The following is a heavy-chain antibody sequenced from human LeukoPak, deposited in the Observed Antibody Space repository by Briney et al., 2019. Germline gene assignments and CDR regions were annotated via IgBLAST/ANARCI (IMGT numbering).Heavy chain of an antibody. D-gene: IGHD6-6*01. J-gene: IGHJ4*02. V-gene: IGHV1-8*01. CDR3: ARGQYSSSDYFDY. CDR1: GYTFTSYD. CDR2: MNPNSGNT. Sequence: GASVKVSCKASGYTFTSYDINWVRQATGQGLEWMGWMNPNSGNTGYAQKFQGRVIMTRNTSIGTAYMELSSLRSEDTAVYYCARGQYSSSDYFDYWGQGTLVTVSS.